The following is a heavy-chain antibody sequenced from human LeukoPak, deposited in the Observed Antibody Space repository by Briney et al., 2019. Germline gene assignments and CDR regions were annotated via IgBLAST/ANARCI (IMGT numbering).Heavy chain of an antibody. J-gene: IGHJ3*02. V-gene: IGHV1-18*01. D-gene: IGHD3-22*01. Sequence: ASVKVSCKASGYTFTSYGTSWVRQAPGQGLEWMGWISAYNGNTNYAQKLQGRVTMTTDTSTSTAYMELRSLRSDDTAVYYCARDPAGWYYYDSSGAFDIWGQGTMVTVSS. CDR1: GYTFTSYG. CDR3: ARDPAGWYYYDSSGAFDI. CDR2: ISAYNGNT.